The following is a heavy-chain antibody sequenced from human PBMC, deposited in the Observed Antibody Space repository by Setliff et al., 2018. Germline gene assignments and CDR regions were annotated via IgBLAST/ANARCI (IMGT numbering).Heavy chain of an antibody. CDR3: ARENMAKNFWGEHSDY. Sequence: ASVKVSCKASGHTFTTYDINWVRQAPGQGLEWMGWMNPNSGNRGYAQKFQGRVTMTRNTSISTAYMELSSLRSEDTAVYYCARENMAKNFWGEHSDYWGQGTLVTVSS. CDR1: GHTFTTYD. V-gene: IGHV1-8*02. J-gene: IGHJ4*02. D-gene: IGHD3-3*01. CDR2: MNPNSGNR.